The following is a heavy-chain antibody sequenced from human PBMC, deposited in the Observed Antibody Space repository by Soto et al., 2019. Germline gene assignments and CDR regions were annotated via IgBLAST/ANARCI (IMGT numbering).Heavy chain of an antibody. Sequence: ETLSLTCAVYGGSFSGYYWSWIRQPPGKGLEWIGEINHSGSTNYNPSLKSRVTISVDTSKNQFSLKLSSVTAADTAVYYCARVSVTTVNTFDYWGQGTLVTVSS. D-gene: IGHD4-17*01. CDR1: GGSFSGYY. V-gene: IGHV4-34*01. CDR2: INHSGST. CDR3: ARVSVTTVNTFDY. J-gene: IGHJ4*02.